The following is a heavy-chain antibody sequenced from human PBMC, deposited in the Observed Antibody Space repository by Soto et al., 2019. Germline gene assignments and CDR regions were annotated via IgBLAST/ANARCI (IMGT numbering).Heavy chain of an antibody. J-gene: IGHJ6*02. V-gene: IGHV1-69*01. Sequence: QVQLVQSGAEVKKPGSSVKVSCKASGGTFGSYAISWVRQAPGQGLEWMGGIISIPGTANNAQKFQGRVTIAADESTSTAYMELSSLRSEDTAVYYCARSQGSSTSLEIYYYYYYGMDVWGQGTTVTVSS. CDR2: IISIPGTA. CDR1: GGTFGSYA. D-gene: IGHD2-2*01. CDR3: ARSQGSSTSLEIYYYYYYGMDV.